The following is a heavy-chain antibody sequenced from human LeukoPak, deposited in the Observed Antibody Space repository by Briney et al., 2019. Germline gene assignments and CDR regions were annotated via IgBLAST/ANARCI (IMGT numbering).Heavy chain of an antibody. V-gene: IGHV4-39*01. CDR1: GGSVSSSFYY. Sequence: SSETLSLTCTVSGGSVSSSFYYWVWIRQPPGQGLVCIGSLYYSGSTHYNPSLKSRVTMSVDTSKNQSSLNLSSVTAADTAVFFCASAATFSVDYWGQGTLVTVSS. CDR2: LYYSGST. CDR3: ASAATFSVDY. J-gene: IGHJ4*02. D-gene: IGHD2-15*01.